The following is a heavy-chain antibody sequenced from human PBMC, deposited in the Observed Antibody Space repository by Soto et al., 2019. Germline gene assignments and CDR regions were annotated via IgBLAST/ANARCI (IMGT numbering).Heavy chain of an antibody. V-gene: IGHV1-18*01. CDR2: ISAKNGNT. Sequence: EASVKVSCKASGYTFTSYAMHWVRQAPGQRVEWMGWISAKNGNTDYAQKFQGRITMTTDTSTSTAYMELRSLRSDDTALYYCARAGAEVPRFCDYLGQGTLVTGSS. CDR3: ARAGAEVPRFCDY. D-gene: IGHD3-3*01. J-gene: IGHJ4*02. CDR1: GYTFTSYA.